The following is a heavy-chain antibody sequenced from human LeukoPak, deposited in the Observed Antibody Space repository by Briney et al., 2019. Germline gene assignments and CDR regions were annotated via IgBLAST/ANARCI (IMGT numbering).Heavy chain of an antibody. D-gene: IGHD1-26*01. J-gene: IGHJ4*02. V-gene: IGHV4-39*07. CDR3: ARDQRAWELYQSTSFDY. Sequence: SETLSLTCTVSGGSISSSSYYWGWIRQPPGKGLEWIGSIYYSGSTYYNPSLKSRVTISVDTSKNQFSLKLSSVTAADTAVYYCARDQRAWELYQSTSFDYWGQGTLVTVSS. CDR1: GGSISSSSYY. CDR2: IYYSGST.